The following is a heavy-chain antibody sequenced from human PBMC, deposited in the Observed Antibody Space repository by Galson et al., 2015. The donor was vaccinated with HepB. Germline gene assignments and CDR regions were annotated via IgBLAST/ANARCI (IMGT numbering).Heavy chain of an antibody. CDR2: IYYSGST. D-gene: IGHD1-26*01. CDR3: ARRGSYGQLYFDY. V-gene: IGHV4-39*01. Sequence: ETLSLTCTVSGDSISSTIYYWGWIRQPPGKGLEWIANIYYSGSTYYNPSLKSRVTISVATSKNQFSLNLSSVTAADTAVYYCARRGSYGQLYFDYWGQGTLVTVSS. CDR1: GDSISSTIYY. J-gene: IGHJ4*02.